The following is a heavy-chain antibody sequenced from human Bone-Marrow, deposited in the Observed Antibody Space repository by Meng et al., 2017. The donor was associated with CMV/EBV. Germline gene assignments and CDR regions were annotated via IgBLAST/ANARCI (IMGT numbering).Heavy chain of an antibody. CDR1: GGSFSGYY. J-gene: IGHJ5*02. CDR2: INHSGST. V-gene: IGHV4-34*01. Sequence: GSLRLSCAVYGGSFSGYYWSWIRQPPGKGLEWIGEINHSGSTNYNPSLKSRVTISVDTSKNQFSLKLSSVTAADTAVYYCARGLIEVAAAGTRWFDPWGQGTLVTVSS. D-gene: IGHD6-13*01. CDR3: ARGLIEVAAAGTRWFDP.